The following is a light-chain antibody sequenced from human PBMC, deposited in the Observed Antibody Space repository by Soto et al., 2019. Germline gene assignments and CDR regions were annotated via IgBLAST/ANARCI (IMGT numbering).Light chain of an antibody. J-gene: IGLJ2*01. CDR1: SSNIGGHT. CDR3: AAWDDSLNGPV. CDR2: SNN. Sequence: QSVLTQPPSASGTPGQRVTISCSGSSSNIGGHTVNWYQQLPGTAPKLLIYSNNQRPSGVPDRFSGSKSGTSASLAIRGLQSEDEVDHYCAAWDDSLNGPVFGGGTKVTVL. V-gene: IGLV1-44*01.